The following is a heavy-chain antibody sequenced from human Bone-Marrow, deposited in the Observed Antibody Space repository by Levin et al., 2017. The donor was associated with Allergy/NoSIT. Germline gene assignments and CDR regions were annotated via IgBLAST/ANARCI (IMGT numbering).Heavy chain of an antibody. Sequence: GESLKISCAASGFTFSSYWMHWVRQVPGEGLVWVSRIDTDGTATSYADSVKGRFTISRDNTKNTLSLQMNSLRADDTAVYYCVRGSRFGENFWGQGTLVTVSS. J-gene: IGHJ4*02. D-gene: IGHD3-10*02. CDR1: GFTFSSYW. CDR2: IDTDGTAT. V-gene: IGHV3-74*01. CDR3: VRGSRFGENF.